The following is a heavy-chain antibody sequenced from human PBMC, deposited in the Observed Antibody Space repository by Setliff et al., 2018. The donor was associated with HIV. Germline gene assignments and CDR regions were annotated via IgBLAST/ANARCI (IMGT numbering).Heavy chain of an antibody. J-gene: IGHJ4*02. CDR1: GGSISNYY. CDR2: IYTSGST. CDR3: AGGFRDDIVVVSGRPRAWLDCYRYFNY. Sequence: SETLSLTCTVSGGSISNYYWSWIRQPPGKGLEWIGYIYTSGSTSYNPSLKSRLTISLDTSKNQFSLKLSSVPAADTAVYYCAGGFRDDIVVVSGRPRAWLDCYRYFNYWGLGTLVTVSS. V-gene: IGHV4-4*09. D-gene: IGHD2-2*01.